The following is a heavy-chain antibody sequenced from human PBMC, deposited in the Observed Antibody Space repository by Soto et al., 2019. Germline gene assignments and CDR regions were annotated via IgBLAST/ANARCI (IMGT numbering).Heavy chain of an antibody. Sequence: PSETLSLTCTVSGGSVRSYYWSWIRQSPEKGLEWIAYIYNSGSTKYNPSLKSRASISVDTSKNQFSLELNSVTAADTAVYFCARMQVASYAFDVWGQGTMVTVSS. CDR1: GGSVRSYY. D-gene: IGHD5-12*01. V-gene: IGHV4-59*02. J-gene: IGHJ3*01. CDR2: IYNSGST. CDR3: ARMQVASYAFDV.